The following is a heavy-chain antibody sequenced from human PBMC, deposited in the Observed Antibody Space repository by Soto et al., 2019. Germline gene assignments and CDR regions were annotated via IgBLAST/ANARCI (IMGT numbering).Heavy chain of an antibody. CDR2: IKGDGSAE. CDR3: ARGFMGSLGN. V-gene: IGHV3-7*04. CDR1: EFTFGNYW. Sequence: EVQLVESGGDLVQPGGSLRLSWAVSEFTFGNYWMHWVRPAPGKGLGWVANIKGDGSAEYYADSVRGRFTISRDNAKNSLYLQMNSLRAEDTALYFCARGFMGSLGNWAQATLVTVSS. J-gene: IGHJ4*02. D-gene: IGHD3-3*01.